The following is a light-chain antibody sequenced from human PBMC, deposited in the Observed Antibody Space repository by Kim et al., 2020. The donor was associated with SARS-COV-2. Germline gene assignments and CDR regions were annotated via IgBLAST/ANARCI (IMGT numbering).Light chain of an antibody. V-gene: IGKV1-5*03. J-gene: IGKJ1*01. Sequence: ASGGDRVTITCRASQSISSWLAWYQQKPGKAPKLLIYKASSLESGVPSRFSGSGSGTEFTLTISSLQPDDFATYYCQQYNSYPWTFGQGTKVDIK. CDR3: QQYNSYPWT. CDR2: KAS. CDR1: QSISSW.